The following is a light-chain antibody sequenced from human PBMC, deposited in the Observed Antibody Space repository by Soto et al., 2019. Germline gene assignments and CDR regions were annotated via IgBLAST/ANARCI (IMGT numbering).Light chain of an antibody. CDR1: QSIGGY. V-gene: IGKV1-39*01. Sequence: DIQMTQSPSSLSASVVYIVTITCRASQSIGGYLTWYQQLPGKAPKLLIFAASGLQSGVPSRFSGSGSGTDFTLTISSLQPEDFATYYCQQSYSSPITFGQGTRLEIK. J-gene: IGKJ5*01. CDR2: AAS. CDR3: QQSYSSPIT.